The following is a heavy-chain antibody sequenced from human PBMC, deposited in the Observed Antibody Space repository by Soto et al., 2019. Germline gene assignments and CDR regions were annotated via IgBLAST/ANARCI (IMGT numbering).Heavy chain of an antibody. CDR2: ISSSGSTI. Sequence: GGSLRLSCAASGFTFSDYYMSWIRQAPGKGLEWVSYISSSGSTIYYADSVKGRFTISRDNAKNSLYLQMNSLRAEDTAVYYCARGVLYYDFWSGYYTFDAFDIRGQGTMVTVSS. CDR3: ARGVLYYDFWSGYYTFDAFDI. D-gene: IGHD3-3*01. V-gene: IGHV3-11*01. CDR1: GFTFSDYY. J-gene: IGHJ3*02.